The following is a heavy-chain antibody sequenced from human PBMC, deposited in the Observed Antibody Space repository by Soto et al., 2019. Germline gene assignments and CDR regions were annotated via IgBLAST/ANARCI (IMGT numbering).Heavy chain of an antibody. CDR3: ARVSPSRDSHNWFDP. CDR2: IYYSGST. Sequence: QVQLQESGPGLVKPSQTLSLTCTVSGGSISSGGYYWSWIRQHPGKGLEWIGYIYYSGSTYYNPSLKSRVTISVDTSKNQFSLKLSSETAADTAVYYCARVSPSRDSHNWFDPWGQGTLVTVSS. J-gene: IGHJ5*02. D-gene: IGHD4-4*01. CDR1: GGSISSGGYY. V-gene: IGHV4-31*03.